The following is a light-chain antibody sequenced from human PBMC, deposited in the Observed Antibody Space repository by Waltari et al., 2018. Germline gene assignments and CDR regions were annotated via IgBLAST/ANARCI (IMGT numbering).Light chain of an antibody. J-gene: IGLJ1*01. CDR2: DVT. CDR1: SSDVGGYNS. CDR3: CSYAGRYTYV. Sequence: QSALTQPRSVSGSPGQSVTISCTGTSSDVGGYNSVSWYQQHPGKAPKLMIYDVTERPSGVPGRFAGSKAGDTASLTISGLQAEDEADYYCCSYAGRYTYVFGTGTKVTVL. V-gene: IGLV2-11*01.